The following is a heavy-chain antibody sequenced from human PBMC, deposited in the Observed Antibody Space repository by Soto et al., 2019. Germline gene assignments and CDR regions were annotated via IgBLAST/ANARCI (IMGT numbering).Heavy chain of an antibody. CDR2: IIPIFGTA. J-gene: IGHJ2*01. D-gene: IGHD6-19*01. Sequence: QVQLVQSGAEVKKPGSSVKVSCKASGGTFSSYAISWVRQAPGQGLEWMGGIIPIFGTANYAQKFQGRVTIPADKSTSTAYMELSSLRSEDTAVYYCARATKIAVAAGRYFDLWGRGTLVTVSS. CDR1: GGTFSSYA. CDR3: ARATKIAVAAGRYFDL. V-gene: IGHV1-69*06.